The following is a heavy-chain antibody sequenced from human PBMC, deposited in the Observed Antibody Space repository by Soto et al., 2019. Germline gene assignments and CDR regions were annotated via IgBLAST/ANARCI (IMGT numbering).Heavy chain of an antibody. J-gene: IGHJ5*01. V-gene: IGHV1-8*01. Sequence: ASVKVSCKASGYTFTNNDVSWVRQATGQGLEWMGWMNPGSGDTGYAQKFQGRVTMTRDISIATAYMELTSLTSEDTAIYYCARMESFGSLNWFDPWGQGTMVTVSS. CDR2: MNPGSGDT. D-gene: IGHD5-18*01. CDR1: GYTFTNND. CDR3: ARMESFGSLNWFDP.